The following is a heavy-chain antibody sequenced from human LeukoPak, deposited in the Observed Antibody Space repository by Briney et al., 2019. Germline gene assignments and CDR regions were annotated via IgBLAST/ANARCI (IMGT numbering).Heavy chain of an antibody. CDR1: GFSVTSYW. CDR2: MFPGDSNT. D-gene: IGHD5-18*01. J-gene: IGHJ5*02. V-gene: IGHV5-51*01. Sequence: GESLKVSCKGSGFSVTSYWIGGGRQVPGKSLEWMGIMFPGDSNTKYSPSFQGQVTLSADNSISTIYLQWSSLKASDTAMHYCVSSNGYLNWFDPWGQGPLVTVSS. CDR3: VSSNGYLNWFDP.